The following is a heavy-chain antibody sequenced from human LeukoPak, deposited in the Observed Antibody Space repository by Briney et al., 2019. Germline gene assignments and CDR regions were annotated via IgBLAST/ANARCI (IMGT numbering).Heavy chain of an antibody. CDR3: AREVYSGYHFDY. D-gene: IGHD5-12*01. CDR1: GLTFGRYW. V-gene: IGHV3-30*03. CDR2: ISYDGSNK. Sequence: GGSLRLSCAASGLTFGRYWLTWVRQAPGKGLEWVAVISYDGSNKYYADSVKGRFTISRDNSKNTLYLQMNSLRAEDTAVYYCAREVYSGYHFDYWGQGTLVTVSS. J-gene: IGHJ4*02.